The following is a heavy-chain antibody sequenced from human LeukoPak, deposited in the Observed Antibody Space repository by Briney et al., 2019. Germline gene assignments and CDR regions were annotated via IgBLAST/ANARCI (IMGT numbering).Heavy chain of an antibody. V-gene: IGHV3-73*01. CDR2: IRSKANSYAT. Sequence: GGSLTLSCAASGLTFSGSDMHWVRQASGKGLEWVGRIRSKANSYATAYAASVKGRLTISRDDSKNTAYLQMNSLKTEDTAVYFCTRHSSYYDSRGYYSYWGQGNLVTVSS. J-gene: IGHJ4*02. CDR1: GLTFSGSD. D-gene: IGHD3-22*01. CDR3: TRHSSYYDSRGYYSY.